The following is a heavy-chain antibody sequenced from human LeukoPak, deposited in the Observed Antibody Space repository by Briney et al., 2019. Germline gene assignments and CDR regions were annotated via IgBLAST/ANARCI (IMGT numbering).Heavy chain of an antibody. CDR1: GFTFSDYY. CDR2: ISSSGSTI. V-gene: IGHV3-11*04. J-gene: IGHJ6*03. D-gene: IGHD5-18*01. Sequence: SGGSLRLSCAASGFTFSDYYMSWIRQAPGKGLEWVSYISSSGSTIYYVDSVKGRFTISRDNAKNSLYLQMNSLRAEDTAVYYCARGGNSYGSPTPYYYYYMDVWGKGTTVTVSS. CDR3: ARGGNSYGSPTPYYYYYMDV.